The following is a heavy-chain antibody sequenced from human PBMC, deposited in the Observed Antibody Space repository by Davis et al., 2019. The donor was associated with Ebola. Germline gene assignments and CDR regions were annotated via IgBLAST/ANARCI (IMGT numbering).Heavy chain of an antibody. Sequence: SETLSLTCAVYGGSFSGYYWSWIRQPPGKGLEWIGEINHSGSTNYNPSLKSRVTISVDTSKNQFSLKLSSVTAADTAVYYCARGAQYQTLLFGYNWFDPWGQGTLVTVSS. D-gene: IGHD2-21*02. CDR1: GGSFSGYY. CDR3: ARGAQYQTLLFGYNWFDP. J-gene: IGHJ5*02. CDR2: INHSGST. V-gene: IGHV4-34*01.